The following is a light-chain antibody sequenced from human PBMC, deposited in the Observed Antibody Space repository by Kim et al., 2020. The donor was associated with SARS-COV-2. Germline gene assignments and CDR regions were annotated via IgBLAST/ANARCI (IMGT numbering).Light chain of an antibody. Sequence: EIVLTQSPGTLSLSPGERATLSCRASQSVSSSYLAWYQQKPGQAPRLLIYGASYRATGIPNRFSGSGSGTDFTLTISILEPEDFAVYYCQQYGSSPPWRFGQGTKVDIK. J-gene: IGKJ1*01. CDR3: QQYGSSPPWR. V-gene: IGKV3-20*01. CDR2: GAS. CDR1: QSVSSSY.